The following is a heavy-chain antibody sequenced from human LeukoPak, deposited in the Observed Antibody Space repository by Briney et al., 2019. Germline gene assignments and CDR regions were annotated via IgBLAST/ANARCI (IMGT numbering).Heavy chain of an antibody. CDR2: IYYTGTT. J-gene: IGHJ4*02. CDR1: GGSISSYY. CDR3: ARAARDYGRNRDTGCFDY. Sequence: PSETLSLTCTVSGGSISSYYWSWIRQPPGKGLEWVGYIYYTGTTNYNPSLKSRVTISLDTSKNQFSLKLSSVTAADTAVYYCARAARDYGRNRDTGCFDYWGQGTLVTVSS. D-gene: IGHD4-23*01. V-gene: IGHV4-59*12.